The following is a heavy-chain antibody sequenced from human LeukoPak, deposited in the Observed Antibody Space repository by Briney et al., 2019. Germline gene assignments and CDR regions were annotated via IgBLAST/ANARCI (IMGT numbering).Heavy chain of an antibody. CDR1: GFTFSNGW. J-gene: IGHJ4*02. Sequence: GGSLRLSCAASGFTFSNGWMSWFRQAPGKGLEWVGRIKSKRKRGTTDYAEAVKGRFTISRDGSTNTVYLHMSRLRTEDTAVYFCTSNLYCSNSSCYTLDNWGQGTLVAVSP. V-gene: IGHV3-15*01. D-gene: IGHD2-2*02. CDR3: TSNLYCSNSSCYTLDN. CDR2: IKSKRKRGTT.